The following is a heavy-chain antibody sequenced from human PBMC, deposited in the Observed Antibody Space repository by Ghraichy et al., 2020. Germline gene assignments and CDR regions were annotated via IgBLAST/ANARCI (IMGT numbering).Heavy chain of an antibody. V-gene: IGHV3-23*01. D-gene: IGHD6-19*01. CDR2: ISGSGGST. J-gene: IGHJ3*02. CDR1: GFTFSSYA. Sequence: ETLSLTCAASGFTFSSYAMSWVRQAPGKGLEWVSVISGSGGSTYYADSVKGRFTISRDNSKNTLYLQMNSLRAEDMAVYYCAKSPSGWVYDAFDMWGQGTMVTVSS. CDR3: AKSPSGWVYDAFDM.